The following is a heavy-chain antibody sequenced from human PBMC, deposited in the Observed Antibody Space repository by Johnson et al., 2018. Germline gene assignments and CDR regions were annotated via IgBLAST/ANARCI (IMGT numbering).Heavy chain of an antibody. D-gene: IGHD3-22*01. CDR1: GFTFSSYA. J-gene: IGHJ3*02. CDR3: ASDHPVDYYYDTPSPDVFDI. Sequence: QVQLVESGGGVVQPGRSLRLSCEASGFTFSSYAMHWVRQTPGKGLEWVAVIWYDGGKKYYADSVKGRFTVSRDNSKNTLYLQRNSLGAAGPAVYYCASDHPVDYYYDTPSPDVFDIWGQGRMVTVSS. CDR2: IWYDGGKK. V-gene: IGHV3-33*01.